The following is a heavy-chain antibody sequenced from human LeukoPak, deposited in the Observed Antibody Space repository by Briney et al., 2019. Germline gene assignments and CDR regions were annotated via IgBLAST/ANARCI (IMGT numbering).Heavy chain of an antibody. V-gene: IGHV4-39*01. CDR1: GGSISSSSYY. Sequence: KPSETLSLTCTVSGGSISSSSYYWGWIRQPPGKGLEWIGSIYYSGSTYYNPSLKSRVTISVDTSQNQFSLKLCSVTAADTAVYYCARYGDYEFDPWGQGTLVTVSS. CDR3: ARYGDYEFDP. J-gene: IGHJ5*02. D-gene: IGHD4-17*01. CDR2: IYYSGST.